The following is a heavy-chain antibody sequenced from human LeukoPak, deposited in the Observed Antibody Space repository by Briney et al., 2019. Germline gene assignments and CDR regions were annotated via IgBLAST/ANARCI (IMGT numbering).Heavy chain of an antibody. CDR1: GFTFSSYA. J-gene: IGHJ3*01. CDR2: ISYDGSNK. D-gene: IGHD1-26*01. CDR3: AKHIRKWELRGAFDL. V-gene: IGHV3-30-3*02. Sequence: GGSLRLSCAASGFTFSSYAMHWVRQAPGKGLEWVAVISYDGSNKYYADSVKGRFTFSRDNSKNTLYLQMNSLRADDAAIYYCAKHIRKWELRGAFDLWGQGTMVTVSS.